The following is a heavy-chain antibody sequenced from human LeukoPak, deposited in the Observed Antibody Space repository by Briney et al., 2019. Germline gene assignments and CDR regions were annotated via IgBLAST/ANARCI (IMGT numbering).Heavy chain of an antibody. CDR3: AKDLGGYSSGWSDAFDI. D-gene: IGHD6-19*01. CDR1: GFTFSSYG. CDR2: ISYDGSNK. Sequence: GRSLRLSCAASGFTFSSYGMHWVHQAPGKGLEWVAVISYDGSNKYYADSVKGRFTISRDNSKNTLYLQMNSLRAEDTAVYYCAKDLGGYSSGWSDAFDIWGQGTMVTVSS. J-gene: IGHJ3*02. V-gene: IGHV3-30*18.